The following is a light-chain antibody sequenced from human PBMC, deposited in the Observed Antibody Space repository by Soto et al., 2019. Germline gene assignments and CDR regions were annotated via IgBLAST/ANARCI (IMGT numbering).Light chain of an antibody. CDR2: EVS. CDR3: SSYTSTSTPCV. CDR1: SSDVGGYNY. J-gene: IGLJ1*01. V-gene: IGLV2-14*01. Sequence: QSALTQPASVSGSPGQSITISCTGTSSDVGGYNYVSWYLQHPGKAPKLIIYEVSHRPSGASNHFSGYRSGDTASLTISGLQPEDEADYYCSSYTSTSTPCVFGTGTKVTVL.